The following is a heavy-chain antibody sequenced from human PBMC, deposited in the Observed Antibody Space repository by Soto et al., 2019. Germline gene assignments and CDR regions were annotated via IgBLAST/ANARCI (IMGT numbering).Heavy chain of an antibody. CDR2: ISSSSSTI. Sequence: EVQLVESGGGLVQPGGSLRLSCAASRFTFSSYSMNWVRQAPGKGLEWVSYISSSSSTIYYADSVKGRFTISRDNAKNSLYLQMNSLRAEDTAVYYCARAAAGTTFPYYYYYYMDVWGKGTTVTVSS. V-gene: IGHV3-48*01. J-gene: IGHJ6*03. CDR3: ARAAAGTTFPYYYYYYMDV. D-gene: IGHD6-13*01. CDR1: RFTFSSYS.